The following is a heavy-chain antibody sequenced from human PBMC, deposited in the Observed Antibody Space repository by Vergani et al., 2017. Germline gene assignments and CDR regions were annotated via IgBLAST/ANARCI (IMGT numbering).Heavy chain of an antibody. CDR1: GGSISSGGYY. V-gene: IGHV4-31*03. J-gene: IGHJ5*02. D-gene: IGHD2-15*01. CDR3: ARGRVQLGYCSGGSCYWFDP. Sequence: QVQLQESGPGLVKPSQTLSLTCTVSGGSISSGGYYWSWIRQHPGKGLEWIGYIYYSGSTYYNPSLKSRVTISVDTSKNQFSLKLSSVTAADTAVYYCARGRVQLGYCSGGSCYWFDPWGQGTLVTVSS. CDR2: IYYSGST.